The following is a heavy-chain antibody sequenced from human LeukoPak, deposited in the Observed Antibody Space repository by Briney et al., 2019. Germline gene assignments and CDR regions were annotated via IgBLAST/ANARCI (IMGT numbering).Heavy chain of an antibody. D-gene: IGHD2-8*01. CDR1: GFTFSSYA. V-gene: IGHV3-23*01. CDR2: ISGRGGST. CDR3: ARSRRINGVCYRYDI. Sequence: GGSLRLSCAASGFTFSSYAMTWVRQAPGKGLEWVSAISGRGGSTYYADSVKGRFTISRDNSKNTLYLQMNSLRAEDTAVYYCARSRRINGVCYRYDIWGQGTMVTVSS. J-gene: IGHJ3*02.